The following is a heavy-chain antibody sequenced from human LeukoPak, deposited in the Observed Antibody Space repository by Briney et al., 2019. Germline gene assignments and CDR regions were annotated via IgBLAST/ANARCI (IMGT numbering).Heavy chain of an antibody. Sequence: GTSLRLSCAASGFTFTDYAMHWVRQAPGRGLEWVAVTSYDGSNTYYRDSVKGRFTISRDDSRNTVSLQMNSLRAEDTALYYCAKSNGYCSGGNCYQNYWGQGTLVTVSS. V-gene: IGHV3-30*18. D-gene: IGHD2-15*01. CDR3: AKSNGYCSGGNCYQNY. CDR1: GFTFTDYA. J-gene: IGHJ4*02. CDR2: TSYDGSNT.